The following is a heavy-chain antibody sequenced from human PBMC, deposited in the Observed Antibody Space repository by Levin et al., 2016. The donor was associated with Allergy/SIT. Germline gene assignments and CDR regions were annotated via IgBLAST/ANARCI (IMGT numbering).Heavy chain of an antibody. J-gene: IGHJ4*02. Sequence: SETLSLTCAVYGGSFSGYYWGWIRQPPGKGLEWIGEINHSGSTNYNPSLKSRVTISVDTSKNQFSLKLSSVTAADTAVYYCARIKGVRGGDYDYWGRGNPGHRLL. CDR2: INHSGST. CDR1: GGSFSGYY. CDR3: ARIKGVRGGDYDY. V-gene: IGHV4-34*01. D-gene: IGHD4-17*01.